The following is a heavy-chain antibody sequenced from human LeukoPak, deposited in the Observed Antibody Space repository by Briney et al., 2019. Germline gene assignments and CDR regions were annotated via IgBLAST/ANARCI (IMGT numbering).Heavy chain of an antibody. D-gene: IGHD1-26*01. Sequence: PGRSLRLSCAASGFTFNNYAIHWVRQAPGKGLEWVAIISFDGGNKYYADSVKGRFTISRDNSKNTLYLQMNSLRAEDTAVYYCARDGIVRSPLFKFDYWGQGTLVTVSS. V-gene: IGHV3-30-3*01. CDR2: ISFDGGNK. CDR1: GFTFNNYA. J-gene: IGHJ4*02. CDR3: ARDGIVRSPLFKFDY.